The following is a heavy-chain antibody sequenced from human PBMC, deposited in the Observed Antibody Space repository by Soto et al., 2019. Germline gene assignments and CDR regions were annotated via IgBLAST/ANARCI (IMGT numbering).Heavy chain of an antibody. CDR2: IVVGSGNT. CDR3: AADPGIAVAGYYYYYGMDV. J-gene: IGHJ6*02. V-gene: IGHV1-58*01. Sequence: ASVKVSCKASGFTFTSSAVQWVRQARGQRLEWIGWIVVGSGNTNYAQKFQERVTITRDMSTSTAYMELSSLRSEDTAVYYCAADPGIAVAGYYYYYGMDVWGQGTTVTVCS. D-gene: IGHD6-19*01. CDR1: GFTFTSSA.